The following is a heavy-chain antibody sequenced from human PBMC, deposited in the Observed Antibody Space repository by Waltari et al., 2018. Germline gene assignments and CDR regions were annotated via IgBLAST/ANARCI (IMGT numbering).Heavy chain of an antibody. CDR2: IKQDGSER. D-gene: IGHD2-2*01. CDR1: GFIFSSYW. CDR3: LRDRRGPALFDS. Sequence: EVQVVESGGGLVQPGGSLRLSCEGSGFIFSSYWMRWVRQAPGKGLEWVGNIKQDGSERNYVDSVKGRFTISRDNAKNSVFLQMISLRAEDTAVYYCLRDRRGPALFDSWGQGTLVTVSS. J-gene: IGHJ4*02. V-gene: IGHV3-7*03.